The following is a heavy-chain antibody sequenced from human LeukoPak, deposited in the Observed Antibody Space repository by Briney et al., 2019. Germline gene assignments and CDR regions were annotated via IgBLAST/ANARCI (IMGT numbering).Heavy chain of an antibody. CDR1: GFSFNAYW. D-gene: IGHD3-10*01. CDR3: ARALTMFRGVPNLDS. J-gene: IGHJ4*02. Sequence: GGSLRLSCAASGFSFNAYWMAWVRQAPGKGLEWVAGTSFDGGKNFYVDSVKGRFTISRDNSNNTVYLQMNSLRPEDTAVYYCARALTMFRGVPNLDSWGQGTLVTVSS. CDR2: TSFDGGKN. V-gene: IGHV3-30*03.